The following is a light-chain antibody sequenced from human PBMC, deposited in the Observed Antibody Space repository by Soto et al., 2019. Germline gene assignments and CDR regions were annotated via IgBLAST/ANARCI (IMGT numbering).Light chain of an antibody. CDR3: QQVSCYPLS. CDR2: AAS. CDR1: QGISSY. Sequence: AIRMTQSPSSLSASTGDRVTITCRASQGISSYLAWYQQKPGKAPKLLIYAASTLQSGVPSRCSGRASGTEFTLTISSLKPEDFATYYCQQVSCYPLSFGGVTKG. J-gene: IGKJ4*01. V-gene: IGKV1-8*01.